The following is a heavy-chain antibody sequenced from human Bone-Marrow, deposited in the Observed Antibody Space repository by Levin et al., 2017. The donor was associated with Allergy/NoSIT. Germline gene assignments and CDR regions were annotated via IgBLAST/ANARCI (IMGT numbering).Heavy chain of an antibody. J-gene: IGHJ4*02. CDR2: IYDGGST. CDR1: GRSIGNYH. CDR3: GSDFHGSGWHFDY. D-gene: IGHD3-10*01. Sequence: SQTLSLTCTVSGRSIGNYHWSWIRQSPWRGLEWIGYIYDGGSTDYNPSLKSRVTISVDTSKDQFSLKLSSVTAADTAVYYCGSDFHGSGWHFDYWGQGALVTVSS. V-gene: IGHV4-59*01.